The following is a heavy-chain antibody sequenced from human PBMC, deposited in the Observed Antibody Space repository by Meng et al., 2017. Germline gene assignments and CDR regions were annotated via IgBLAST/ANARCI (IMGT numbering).Heavy chain of an antibody. D-gene: IGHD5-24*01. CDR1: GGSISSGSYY. V-gene: IGHV4-61*02. J-gene: IGHJ3*02. CDR2: IYTSGST. CDR3: ARGMGLFNAFDI. Sequence: SETLSLTCTVSGGSISSGSYYWSWIRQPAGKGLEWIGRIYTSGSTNYNPSLKSRVTISVDTSKNQFSLKLSSVTAADTAAYYCARGMGLFNAFDIWGQGTMVTVSS.